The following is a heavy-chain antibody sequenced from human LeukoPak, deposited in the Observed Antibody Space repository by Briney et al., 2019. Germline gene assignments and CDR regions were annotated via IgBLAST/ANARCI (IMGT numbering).Heavy chain of an antibody. J-gene: IGHJ5*02. CDR3: ARHPYYDFWSGYYATNWFDP. CDR1: GGSISSYY. Sequence: SETLSLTCTVSGGSISSYYWSWIRQPPGKGLEWIGYIYYSGSTNYNPSLKSRVTISVDTSKNPFSLKLSSVTAADTAVYYCARHPYYDFWSGYYATNWFDPWGQGTLVTVSS. D-gene: IGHD3-3*01. V-gene: IGHV4-59*08. CDR2: IYYSGST.